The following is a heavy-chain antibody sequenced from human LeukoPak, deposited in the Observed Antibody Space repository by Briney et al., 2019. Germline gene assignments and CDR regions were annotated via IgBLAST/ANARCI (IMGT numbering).Heavy chain of an antibody. J-gene: IGHJ4*02. CDR3: SRENGAFSPFGY. CDR1: GGSISNTNW. Sequence: SGTLSLTCGVSGGSISNTNWWSWVRQPPGQGLEWIGEISLTGLTHHNPSFESRVTVSLDKSKNQLSLNLTSVTAADTAVYYCSRENGAFSPFGYWGQGTLVTVLS. V-gene: IGHV4-4*02. D-gene: IGHD2-8*01. CDR2: ISLTGLT.